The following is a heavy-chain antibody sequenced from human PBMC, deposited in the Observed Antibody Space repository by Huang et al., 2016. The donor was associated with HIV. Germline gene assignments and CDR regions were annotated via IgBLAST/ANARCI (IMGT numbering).Heavy chain of an antibody. CDR1: GGSFRNFA. J-gene: IGHJ4*02. Sequence: QVQLVQSGAEVKKPGSSVKVSCKASGGSFRNFAIGWVRQAPGQGCELMGWIIPTLGTANCAQKFQCRVTIIADESTSTAYMELSSLRSEDTAVYYCATVDYYDTSGPQRGYFDNWGQGTLVTVSS. V-gene: IGHV1-69*01. CDR2: IIPTLGTA. D-gene: IGHD3-22*01. CDR3: ATVDYYDTSGPQRGYFDN.